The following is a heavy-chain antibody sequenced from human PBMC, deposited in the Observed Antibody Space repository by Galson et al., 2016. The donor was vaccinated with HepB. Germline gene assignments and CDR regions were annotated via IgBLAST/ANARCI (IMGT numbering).Heavy chain of an antibody. J-gene: IGHJ3*02. Sequence: ETLSLTCAVSGGSIGSSNWWSWVRQPPGKGLEWIGEIHHSGSANYNPSLKSRVTMSVDKSKNQFSLKLSSVTAADTAVYYCARALAVNGAFDIWGQGTMVTVSS. V-gene: IGHV4-4*02. D-gene: IGHD4-17*01. CDR3: ARALAVNGAFDI. CDR2: IHHSGSA. CDR1: GGSIGSSNW.